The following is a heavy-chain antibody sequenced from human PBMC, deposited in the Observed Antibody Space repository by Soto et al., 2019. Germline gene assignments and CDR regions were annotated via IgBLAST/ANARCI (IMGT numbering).Heavy chain of an antibody. CDR2: VKSKNDGGTT. Sequence: GGPLRLPWAAFWFTFRNAWINRVRQAPRKGLEWVGRVKSKNDGGTTDFAAPVKGRFAISRDDSKNMVYLEMNSLQTEDTTIYYCTTDSYITSIIVRFDYWGHGTLVTVSS. D-gene: IGHD3-22*01. V-gene: IGHV3-15*07. J-gene: IGHJ4*01. CDR1: WFTFRNAW. CDR3: TTDSYITSIIVRFDY.